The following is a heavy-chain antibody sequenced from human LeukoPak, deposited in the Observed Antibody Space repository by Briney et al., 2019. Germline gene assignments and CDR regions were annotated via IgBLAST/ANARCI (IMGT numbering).Heavy chain of an antibody. CDR2: INHSGGA. Sequence: PSETLSLTCAVYGGSFIGYYWSWIRQPPGKGLEWVGEINHSGGANYNPSLKSRVTISADTSKSQFSLKLGSVTAADTAVYYCARVPLRFLEPFDYWGQGTLVTVSS. CDR3: ARVPLRFLEPFDY. CDR1: GGSFIGYY. D-gene: IGHD3-3*01. V-gene: IGHV4-34*01. J-gene: IGHJ4*02.